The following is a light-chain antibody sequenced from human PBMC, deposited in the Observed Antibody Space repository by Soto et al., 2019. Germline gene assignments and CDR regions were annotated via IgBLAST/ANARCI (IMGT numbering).Light chain of an antibody. CDR2: EVN. Sequence: QSVLTQPASVSGSPGQSVTISCTGTSSDVGGYDYVSWYQQHPGTAPKLILYEVNNRPSGVSHRFSGSKSGDTASLTISGVQAEDEADYYCSSYTSTGTVVFGGGTKLTVL. CDR1: SSDVGGYDY. J-gene: IGLJ2*01. CDR3: SSYTSTGTVV. V-gene: IGLV2-14*01.